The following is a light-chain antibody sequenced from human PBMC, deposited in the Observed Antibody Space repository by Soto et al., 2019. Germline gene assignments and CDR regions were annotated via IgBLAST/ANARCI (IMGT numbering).Light chain of an antibody. Sequence: IQLSQSPSSLSASVGDRVTITCRASQGISSYLAWYQQKPGKAPNLLIYAASTLQSGVPSRFSGSGSGTDFTLTISSLQAEDVAVYYCQQYYSIPWTFGQGTKVDIK. V-gene: IGKV1-9*01. CDR3: QQYYSIPWT. CDR1: QGISSY. J-gene: IGKJ1*01. CDR2: AAS.